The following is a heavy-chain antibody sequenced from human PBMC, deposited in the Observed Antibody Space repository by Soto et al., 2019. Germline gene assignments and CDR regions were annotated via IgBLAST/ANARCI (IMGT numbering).Heavy chain of an antibody. CDR3: ARRSSGWYFDY. CDR2: ISGSGGST. Sequence: EVQLLESGGGLVQPGGSLRLSCVASGFTFSSYAMSWVRQAPGKGLEWVSVISGSGGSTYYADSVKGRFTISRDNSKNTLSLQMNSLRAEDTAVYYCARRSSGWYFDYWGQGTLVTVSS. J-gene: IGHJ4*02. CDR1: GFTFSSYA. D-gene: IGHD6-19*01. V-gene: IGHV3-23*01.